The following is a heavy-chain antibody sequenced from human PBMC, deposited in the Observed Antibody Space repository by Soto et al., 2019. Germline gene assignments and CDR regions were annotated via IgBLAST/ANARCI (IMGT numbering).Heavy chain of an antibody. D-gene: IGHD3-22*01. CDR1: GGTFSSYA. J-gene: IGHJ3*02. Sequence: GASVKVSCKASGGTFSSYAISWVRQAPGQGLEWMGGINPNSGGTNYAQKFQGWVTMTRDTSISTAYMELSRLRSDDTAVYYCAREKVDYYDSSGYYYVSRPADAFDIWGQGTMVTVSS. V-gene: IGHV1-2*04. CDR2: INPNSGGT. CDR3: AREKVDYYDSSGYYYVSRPADAFDI.